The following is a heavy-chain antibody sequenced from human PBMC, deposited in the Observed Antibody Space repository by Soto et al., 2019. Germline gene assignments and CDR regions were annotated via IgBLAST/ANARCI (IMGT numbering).Heavy chain of an antibody. V-gene: IGHV3-30*03. CDR2: ILHDGSAE. D-gene: IGHD4-4*01. CDR3: ARSRDGYSFYFYYGMDV. Sequence: PXVSLRLSCAASGFTFANYEMHWVRQAPGKGLEWMALILHDGSAEYYADSVKGRFTISRDNSKSTLYLQVNSLSAEDTGVYYCARSRDGYSFYFYYGMDVWGQGTTVTVSS. J-gene: IGHJ6*02. CDR1: GFTFANYE.